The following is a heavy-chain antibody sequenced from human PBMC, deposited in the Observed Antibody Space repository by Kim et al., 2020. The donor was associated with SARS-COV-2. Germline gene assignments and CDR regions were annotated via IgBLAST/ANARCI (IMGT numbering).Heavy chain of an antibody. J-gene: IGHJ4*02. D-gene: IGHD2-15*01. V-gene: IGHV4-31*02. CDR2: GRT. Sequence: GRTYYNPALKSRVTITVDTAQNQFSLKLSSVTAADTAVYYCARAVETFDYWGQGTLVTVSS. CDR3: ARAVETFDY.